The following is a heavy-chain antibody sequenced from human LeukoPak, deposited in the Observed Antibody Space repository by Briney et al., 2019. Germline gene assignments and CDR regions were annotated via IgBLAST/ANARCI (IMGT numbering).Heavy chain of an antibody. V-gene: IGHV5-51*01. J-gene: IGHJ4*02. CDR2: IYPGDSDT. Sequence: GESLKISCKGSGYSFTSYWIGWVRQMPGKGLEWMGIIYPGDSDTRYSPSFQGQVTISADKSISTAYLQWSSLKASDTAMYYCARSKYYYDSSGYFSDYWGQGTLVTVPS. CDR3: ARSKYYYDSSGYFSDY. D-gene: IGHD3-22*01. CDR1: GYSFTSYW.